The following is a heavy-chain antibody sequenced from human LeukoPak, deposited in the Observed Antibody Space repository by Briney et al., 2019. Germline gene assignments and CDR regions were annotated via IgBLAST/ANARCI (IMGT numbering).Heavy chain of an antibody. Sequence: ASVKVSCKASGYTFSIYSIAWVRQAPGQGLEWMAWISAYNGNTNYAQKFQGRVTMTTDTSTSTAYMELRSLRSDDTAVYYCARAGYSYGYLGYFDYWGQGTLVTVSS. D-gene: IGHD5-18*01. V-gene: IGHV1-18*01. CDR3: ARAGYSYGYLGYFDY. CDR1: GYTFSIYS. CDR2: ISAYNGNT. J-gene: IGHJ4*02.